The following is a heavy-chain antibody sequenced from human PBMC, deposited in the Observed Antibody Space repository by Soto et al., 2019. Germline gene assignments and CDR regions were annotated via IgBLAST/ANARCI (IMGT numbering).Heavy chain of an antibody. J-gene: IGHJ4*02. D-gene: IGHD4-4*01. CDR2: IYYSGST. CDR3: TRSYSNYLFDY. Sequence: QVQLQESGPGLVKPSETLSLTCTVSGGSISSYYWSWIRQPPGKGLEWIGYIYYSGSTNYNPSLKSRVTISVDTSKNQFSLKLSSVTAADTAVYYCTRSYSNYLFDYCGQGTLVTVSS. CDR1: GGSISSYY. V-gene: IGHV4-59*01.